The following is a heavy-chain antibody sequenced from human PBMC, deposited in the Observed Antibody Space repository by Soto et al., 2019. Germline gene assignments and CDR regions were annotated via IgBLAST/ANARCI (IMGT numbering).Heavy chain of an antibody. V-gene: IGHV1-18*01. CDR3: ARFTGISKWTFDS. CDR1: GYTFTSYG. J-gene: IGHJ4*02. Sequence: QVQLVQSGAEVKKPGASVKVSCRASGYTFTSYGISWVRQAPGQGLEWMGWISAYNDKTTYAQKFQGRLTMTTDTSSNTAYMELRSLRYDDTAVYYCARFTGISKWTFDSWGQGTRVTVSS. D-gene: IGHD1-26*01. CDR2: ISAYNDKT.